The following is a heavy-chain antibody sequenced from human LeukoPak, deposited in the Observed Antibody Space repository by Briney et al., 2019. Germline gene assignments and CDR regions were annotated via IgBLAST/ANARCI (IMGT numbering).Heavy chain of an antibody. CDR2: ISGSAGST. V-gene: IGHV3-23*01. CDR1: GLPFSSYV. CDR3: AKDQQWLEYFDY. Sequence: GGSLRLSCAASGLPFSSYVMGWVRQAPGKGRGWVSSISGSAGSTYYTASVKGRFAISRGNSKNTLYLQMNSLRDEDTAVYYCAKDQQWLEYFDYWGQGILVTVSS. D-gene: IGHD6-19*01. J-gene: IGHJ4*02.